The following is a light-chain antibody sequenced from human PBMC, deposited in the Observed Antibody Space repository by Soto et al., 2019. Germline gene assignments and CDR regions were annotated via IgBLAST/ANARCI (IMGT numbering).Light chain of an antibody. Sequence: EIVMTQSPATLSVSPGEGATLSCRASQSVRSDLAWYQHKPGLAPRLLLYGVSTRATGIPVRFSGSGSGTEFTLSISSLQSEDSAIYYCQHYNNLPLTFGGGTKVDI. V-gene: IGKV3-15*01. J-gene: IGKJ4*01. CDR2: GVS. CDR1: QSVRSD. CDR3: QHYNNLPLT.